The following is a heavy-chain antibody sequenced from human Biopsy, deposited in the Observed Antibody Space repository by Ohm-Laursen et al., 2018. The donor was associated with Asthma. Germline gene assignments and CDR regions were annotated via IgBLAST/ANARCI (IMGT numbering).Heavy chain of an antibody. CDR3: ARGPPVDRED. V-gene: IGHV4-31*02. CDR2: IYYSGST. J-gene: IGHJ4*02. Sequence: PSDTLSLTWTVSGGSISSGGYYWSWIRQHPGKGLEWIGYIYYSGSTYYNPSLKSRVTISVDTSKNQFSLKLSSVTAADTAVYYCARGPPVDREDWGQGTLVTVSS. D-gene: IGHD5-24*01. CDR1: GGSISSGGYY.